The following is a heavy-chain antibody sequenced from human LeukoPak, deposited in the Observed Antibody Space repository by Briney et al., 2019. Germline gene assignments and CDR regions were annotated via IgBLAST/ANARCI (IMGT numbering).Heavy chain of an antibody. V-gene: IGHV1-8*02. Sequence: ASVKVSCKASGYTFTSYDINWVRQATGQGLEWMGWMNPNSGNTGYAQKFQGRVTMTRNTSISTAYMELSSLRSEDTAVYYCARLPDEGYCSSTSYNIWGQGTMVTVSS. CDR1: GYTFTSYD. J-gene: IGHJ3*02. CDR2: MNPNSGNT. D-gene: IGHD2-2*01. CDR3: ARLPDEGYCSSTSYNI.